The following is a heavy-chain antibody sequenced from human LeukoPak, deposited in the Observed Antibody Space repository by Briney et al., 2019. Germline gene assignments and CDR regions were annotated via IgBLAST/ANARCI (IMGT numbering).Heavy chain of an antibody. D-gene: IGHD6-13*01. CDR3: ASLVVPAGDAYSSSWYAFGGIDY. CDR1: GGTFSSYA. V-gene: IGHV1-69*13. Sequence: GASVKVSCKASGGTFSSYAISWVRQAPGQGLEWMGGIIPIFGTANYAQKFQGRVTITADESTSTAYMELSSLRSEDTAVYYCASLVVPAGDAYSSSWYAFGGIDYWGQGTLVTVSS. J-gene: IGHJ4*02. CDR2: IIPIFGTA.